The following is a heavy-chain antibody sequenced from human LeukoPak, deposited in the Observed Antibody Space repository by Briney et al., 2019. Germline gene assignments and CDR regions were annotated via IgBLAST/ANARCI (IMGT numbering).Heavy chain of an antibody. Sequence: SETLSLTCTVSGGSISSYYWSWIRQPPGKGLEWIGYIYYSGSTNYNPSLKSRVTISVDTSKNQFSLELSSVTAADTAVYYCARVGVVPAAMRYYYYYMDVWGKGTTVTVSS. V-gene: IGHV4-59*01. D-gene: IGHD2-2*01. J-gene: IGHJ6*03. CDR3: ARVGVVPAAMRYYYYYMDV. CDR2: IYYSGST. CDR1: GGSISSYY.